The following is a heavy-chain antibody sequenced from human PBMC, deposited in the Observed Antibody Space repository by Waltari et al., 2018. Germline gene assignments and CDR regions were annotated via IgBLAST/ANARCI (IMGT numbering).Heavy chain of an antibody. V-gene: IGHV1-24*01. CDR3: ATDGSDY. D-gene: IGHD3-10*01. Sequence: QVQRVQSGAEVKQPGASGKVSWQVSGYTVTELSMHWVRQAPGKGLEWMGGFDPEDGETIYAQKFQGRVTMTEDTSTDTAYMELSSLRSEDTAVYYCATDGSDYWGQGTLVTVSS. J-gene: IGHJ4*02. CDR2: FDPEDGET. CDR1: GYTVTELS.